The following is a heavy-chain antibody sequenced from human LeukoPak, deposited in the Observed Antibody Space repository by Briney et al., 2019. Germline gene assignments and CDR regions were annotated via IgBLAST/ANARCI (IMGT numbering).Heavy chain of an antibody. J-gene: IGHJ6*02. CDR2: IYHSGST. D-gene: IGHD2-15*01. Sequence: PSETLSLTCAVSGGSISSSNWWSWVRQPPGKGLEWIGEIYHSGSTNYNPSLKSRVTISVDTSKNQFSLKLSSVTAADTAVYYCARHRVVAATLYYYGMDVWGQGTTVTVSS. CDR1: GGSISSSNW. V-gene: IGHV4-4*02. CDR3: ARHRVVAATLYYYGMDV.